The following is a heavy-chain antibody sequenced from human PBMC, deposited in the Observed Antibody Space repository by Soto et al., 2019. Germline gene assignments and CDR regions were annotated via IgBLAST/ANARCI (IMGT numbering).Heavy chain of an antibody. Sequence: GESLKISCKASDYNLRVHWIGWVRQVPGRGLEWMGIIYPDDSDARYSPSSQGQVTMSADKSINTVYLQWTSLRASDTAMYYCARLQTERSGDAFDLWGQGTKVTVSS. CDR2: IYPDDSDA. D-gene: IGHD3-10*01. CDR3: ARLQTERSGDAFDL. J-gene: IGHJ3*01. V-gene: IGHV5-51*01. CDR1: DYNLRVHW.